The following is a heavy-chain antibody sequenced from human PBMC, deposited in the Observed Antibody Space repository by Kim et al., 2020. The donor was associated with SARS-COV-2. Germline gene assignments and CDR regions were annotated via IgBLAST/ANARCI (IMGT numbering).Heavy chain of an antibody. Sequence: NYHPSLQRRVTISVDTSKNQFSLKLTSVTAAETAVYYCARDKKITGAFGIWGQENVVTVSS. J-gene: IGHJ3*02. CDR3: ARDKKITGAFGI. V-gene: IGHV4-30-2*05. D-gene: IGHD3-16*01.